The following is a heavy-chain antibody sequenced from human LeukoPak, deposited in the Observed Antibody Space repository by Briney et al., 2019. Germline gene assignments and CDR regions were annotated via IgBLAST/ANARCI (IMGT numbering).Heavy chain of an antibody. CDR1: GGSFSGYY. J-gene: IGHJ4*02. V-gene: IGHV4-34*01. Sequence: SETLSLTCAVYGGSFSGYYWSWIRQPPGKGLEWIGEINHSGSTNYNPSLKSRVTILVDTSKNQFSLKLSSVTAADTAVYYCARGADEGGSSSPQTYYFDYWGQGTLVTVSS. CDR2: INHSGST. CDR3: ARGADEGGSSSPQTYYFDY. D-gene: IGHD6-6*01.